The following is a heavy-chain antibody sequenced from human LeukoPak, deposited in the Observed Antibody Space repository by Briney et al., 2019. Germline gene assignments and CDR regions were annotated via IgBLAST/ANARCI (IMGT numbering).Heavy chain of an antibody. V-gene: IGHV3-21*01. CDR1: GFTFSSYT. Sequence: GGSLRLSCAASGFTFSSYTMNWVRQAPGKGLEWVSSITSSSIYIYYADSVKGRFTISRDNAKNSLYLQMNSLRADDTAVYYCVGGDHWGQGTLVTVSS. CDR3: VGGDH. J-gene: IGHJ4*02. CDR2: ITSSSIYI. D-gene: IGHD3-10*01.